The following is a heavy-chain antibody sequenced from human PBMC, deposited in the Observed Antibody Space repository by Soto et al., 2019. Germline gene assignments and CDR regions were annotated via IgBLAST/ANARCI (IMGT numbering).Heavy chain of an antibody. J-gene: IGHJ6*02. CDR1: GGSISSYY. CDR3: ARVRRFGELLGYYYYGMDV. V-gene: IGHV4-59*01. Sequence: PSETLSLTCTVSGGSISSYYWSWIRQPPGKGLEWIGYIYYSGSTNYNPSLKSRVTIPVDTSKNQFSLKLSSVTAADTAVYYCARVRRFGELLGYYYYGMDVWGQGTTVTVS. D-gene: IGHD3-10*01. CDR2: IYYSGST.